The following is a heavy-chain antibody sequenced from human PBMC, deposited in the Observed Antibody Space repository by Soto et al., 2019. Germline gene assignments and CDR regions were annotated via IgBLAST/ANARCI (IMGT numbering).Heavy chain of an antibody. CDR1: GGSIRSRDYY. CDR3: ATSGLYSFDY. D-gene: IGHD2-8*02. Sequence: LSLTCAVSGGSIRSRDYYWSWIRQHPGKGLEWIGYTFYSGTTYYNPSLKSRVTISVDTSKNQFSLRLNSVTAADTAVYYCATSGLYSFDYWGQGTLVTVSS. J-gene: IGHJ4*02. V-gene: IGHV4-31*11. CDR2: TFYSGTT.